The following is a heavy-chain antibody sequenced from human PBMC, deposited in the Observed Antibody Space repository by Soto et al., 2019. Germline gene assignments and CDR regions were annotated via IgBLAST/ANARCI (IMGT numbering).Heavy chain of an antibody. V-gene: IGHV3-23*01. CDR2: ISGSGGST. J-gene: IGHJ4*02. CDR3: AKDGYSGYDPHDFDY. Sequence: EVQLLESGGGLVQPGGSLRLSCAASGFTFSSYAMTWVRQAPGKGLEWVSAISGSGGSTYYADSVKGRFTISRDNSKNPLYLQMNSLRAEDTAVYYCAKDGYSGYDPHDFDYWGQGTLVTVSS. D-gene: IGHD5-12*01. CDR1: GFTFSSYA.